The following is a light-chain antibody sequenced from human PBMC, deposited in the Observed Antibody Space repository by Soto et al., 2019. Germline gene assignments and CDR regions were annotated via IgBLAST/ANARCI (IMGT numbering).Light chain of an antibody. CDR3: QQYRISFT. CDR2: MAS. Sequence: IQMTQSPSTLSASIGDRVTITCRTSQNISTRLAWYQQKEGTAPKLLIYMASSLQSGVPSRFSGSGSGTEFTLTISNLQPDDFATYYCQQYRISFTFGPATNVD. V-gene: IGKV1-5*03. CDR1: QNISTR. J-gene: IGKJ3*01.